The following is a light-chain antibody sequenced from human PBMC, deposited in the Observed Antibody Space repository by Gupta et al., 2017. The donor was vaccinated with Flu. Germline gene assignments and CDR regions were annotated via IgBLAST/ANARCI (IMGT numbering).Light chain of an antibody. V-gene: IGKV3-20*01. CDR2: GAT. J-gene: IGKJ3*01. CDR1: ASVSSNY. CDR3: QQYRSSPPGFT. Sequence: ELILTQSPGTLSLSPGETATLSCRASASVSSNYLAWYRQRPGQAPRLLIHGATNRAAGIPDRFTGSVSGTDFTLTISGLEPEDFAVYYCQQYRSSPPGFTFGPGTKLDL.